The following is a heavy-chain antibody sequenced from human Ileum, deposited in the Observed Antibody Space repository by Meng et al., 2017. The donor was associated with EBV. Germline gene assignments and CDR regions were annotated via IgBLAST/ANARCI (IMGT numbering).Heavy chain of an antibody. V-gene: IGHV4-4*02. Sequence: QVKLQEAGPGLVKPSGTLSLTCTVSGDSIRSDIWWSWVRQPPGKGLEWIGEVYHRGDTNYNPSLKSRVDISVDKSKNQFYLSLFSVTAADTAVYYCGRDQGRELINHWGQGTLVTVSS. D-gene: IGHD1-7*01. CDR1: GDSIRSDIW. CDR2: VYHRGDT. CDR3: GRDQGRELINH. J-gene: IGHJ4*02.